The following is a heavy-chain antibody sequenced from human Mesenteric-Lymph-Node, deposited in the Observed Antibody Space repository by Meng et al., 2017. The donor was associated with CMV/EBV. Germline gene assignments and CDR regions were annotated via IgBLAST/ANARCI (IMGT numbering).Heavy chain of an antibody. CDR3: ARGSHGGWEEDY. CDR2: ITSSGSTI. Sequence: GESLKISCAASGFTVSSNYLSWVRQAPGKGLEWVSYITSSGSTILYADSVKGRFTISRDNAKNSLYLQMNSLRTDDTAVYYCARGSHGGWEEDYWGQGTLVTVSS. CDR1: GFTVSSNY. D-gene: IGHD6-19*01. J-gene: IGHJ4*02. V-gene: IGHV3-48*04.